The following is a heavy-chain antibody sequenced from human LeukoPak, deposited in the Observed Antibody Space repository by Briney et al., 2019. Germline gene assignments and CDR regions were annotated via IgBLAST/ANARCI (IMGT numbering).Heavy chain of an antibody. J-gene: IGHJ6*03. CDR3: ARDQVLWFGELRPPYYYYYMDV. V-gene: IGHV3-7*01. CDR1: GGSFSGYY. CDR2: IKQDGSEK. Sequence: ETLSLTCAVYGGSFSGYYWSWIRQPPGKGLEWVANIKQDGSEKYYVDSVKGRFTISRDNAKNSLYLQMNSLRAEDTAVYYCARDQVLWFGELRPPYYYYYMDVWGKGTTVTISS. D-gene: IGHD3-10*01.